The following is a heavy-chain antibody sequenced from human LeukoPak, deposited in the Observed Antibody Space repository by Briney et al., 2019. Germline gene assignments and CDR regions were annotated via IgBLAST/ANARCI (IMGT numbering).Heavy chain of an antibody. CDR1: GFTFSSYAM. Sequence: GSLRLSCAASGFTFSSYAMSWVRQPPGKGLEWIGEIYHSGSTNYNPSLKSRVTISVDKSKNQFSLKLSSVTAADTAVYYCARRYYYDSSGYYSPWGQGTLVTVSS. J-gene: IGHJ5*02. CDR2: IYHSGST. CDR3: ARRYYYDSSGYYSP. D-gene: IGHD3-22*01. V-gene: IGHV4-4*02.